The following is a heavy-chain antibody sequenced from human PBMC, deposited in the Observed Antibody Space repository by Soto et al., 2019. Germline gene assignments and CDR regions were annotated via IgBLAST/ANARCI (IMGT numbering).Heavy chain of an antibody. CDR2: IYPGDSEA. V-gene: IGHV5-51*01. CDR3: ARHGLPGSDWDVLDA. Sequence: WEFLRIAFRGAGDSFGPYWIGWVRQMPGKGLESMGIIYPGDSEAKYSPSFQGQVTISADKSISTAYLQWSSLRASDTAMYYCARHGLPGSDWDVLDAWGQGTT. J-gene: IGHJ6*02. D-gene: IGHD1-1*01. CDR1: GDSFGPYW.